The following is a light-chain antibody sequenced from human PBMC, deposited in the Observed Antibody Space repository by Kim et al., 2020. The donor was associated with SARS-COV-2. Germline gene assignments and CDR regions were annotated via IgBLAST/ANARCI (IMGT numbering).Light chain of an antibody. Sequence: DIQMTQSPSTLSASVGDRVTITCRASQSFSGWLAWYQQKPGKAPNLLIYKTSSLEGGVPSRFSGSGSGTQFTLTISSLQPEDFATYYCQQYNHYSGTFGQGTKVDI. CDR2: KTS. J-gene: IGKJ1*01. CDR3: QQYNHYSGT. CDR1: QSFSGW. V-gene: IGKV1-5*03.